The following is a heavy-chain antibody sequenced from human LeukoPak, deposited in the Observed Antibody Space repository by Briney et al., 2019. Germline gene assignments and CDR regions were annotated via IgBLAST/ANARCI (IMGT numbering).Heavy chain of an antibody. CDR1: GGSFSGYY. Sequence: SETLSLTCAVYGGSFSGYYWSWIRQPPGKGLEWIGEINHSGSTNYNPSLKSRVTISVDTSKNQFSLKVDSVTAADTAVCSCARQVAATAPFGYWGQGTLVTVSS. D-gene: IGHD6-13*01. CDR2: INHSGST. J-gene: IGHJ4*02. CDR3: ARQVAATAPFGY. V-gene: IGHV4-34*01.